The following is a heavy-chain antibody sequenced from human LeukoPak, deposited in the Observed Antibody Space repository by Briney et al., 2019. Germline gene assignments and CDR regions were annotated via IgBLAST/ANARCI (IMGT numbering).Heavy chain of an antibody. Sequence: SETLSLTCAVYGGSFSGYYWSWIRQPPGKGLEWTGEINHSGSTNYNPSLKSRVTISVDTSKNQFPLKLSSVTAADTAVYYCARGSGWYPYYFDYWGQGTLVTVSS. V-gene: IGHV4-34*01. D-gene: IGHD6-19*01. J-gene: IGHJ4*02. CDR2: INHSGST. CDR1: GGSFSGYY. CDR3: ARGSGWYPYYFDY.